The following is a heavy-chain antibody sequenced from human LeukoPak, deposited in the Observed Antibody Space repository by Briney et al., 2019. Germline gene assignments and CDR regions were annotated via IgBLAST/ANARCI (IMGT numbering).Heavy chain of an antibody. J-gene: IGHJ4*02. CDR2: IYSGGST. D-gene: IGHD2-2*01. Sequence: GGSLRLSCAASGFTVSSNYMSWVRQAPGKGLEWVSVIYSGGSTYYADSVKGRFTISRDNSKNTLYPQMNSLRAEDTAVYYCARTPATRRKKAEFDYWGQGTLVTVSS. V-gene: IGHV3-53*01. CDR1: GFTVSSNY. CDR3: ARTPATRRKKAEFDY.